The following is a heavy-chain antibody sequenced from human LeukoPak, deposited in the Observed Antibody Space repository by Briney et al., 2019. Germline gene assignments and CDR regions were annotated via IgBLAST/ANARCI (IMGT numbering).Heavy chain of an antibody. CDR3: ARLFRGIAAAGLDY. CDR1: SGSISTSNYY. Sequence: SETLSLTCTVSSGSISTSNYYWGWVRQPPGKALEWIGNIFYSGSTYYSPSLKSRVTISLDTSRNQFSLKLNSVTAADTAVYYCARLFRGIAAAGLDYWGQGTLVTVSS. D-gene: IGHD6-13*01. CDR2: IFYSGST. J-gene: IGHJ4*02. V-gene: IGHV4-39*07.